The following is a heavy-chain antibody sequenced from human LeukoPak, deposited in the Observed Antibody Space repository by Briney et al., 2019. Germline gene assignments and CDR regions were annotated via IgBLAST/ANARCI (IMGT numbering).Heavy chain of an antibody. CDR3: ARHVGDTAMVNPYYFDY. D-gene: IGHD5-18*01. CDR1: GGSISNYY. Sequence: SETLSLTCAVSGGSISNYYWSWIRQPPGKGLEWIGYIYYSGSTNYNPSLKSRVTISVDTSKNQFSLKLSSVTAADTAVYYCARHVGDTAMVNPYYFDYWGQGTLVTVSS. V-gene: IGHV4-59*08. CDR2: IYYSGST. J-gene: IGHJ4*02.